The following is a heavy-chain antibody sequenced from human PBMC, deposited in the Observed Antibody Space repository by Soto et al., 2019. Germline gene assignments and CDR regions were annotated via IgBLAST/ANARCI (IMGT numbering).Heavy chain of an antibody. CDR2: INSDGSST. Sequence: EVQLVESGGGLVQPGGSLRLSCAASGFTFSSYWMHWVRQAPGKGLVWVSRINSDGSSTSYADSVKGRFTISRDNAKNTLYLQMNSLTAEDTAVHHSPRDEGLNRGSISLPNYWGQGTLVTVSS. D-gene: IGHD2-15*01. CDR1: GFTFSSYW. CDR3: PRDEGLNRGSISLPNY. V-gene: IGHV3-74*01. J-gene: IGHJ4*02.